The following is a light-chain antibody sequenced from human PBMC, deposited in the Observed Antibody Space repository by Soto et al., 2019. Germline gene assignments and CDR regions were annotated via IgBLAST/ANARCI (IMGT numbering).Light chain of an antibody. J-gene: IGKJ2*01. Sequence: EIVLTQSPGTLSLSPGERATLSCRASHNVSSTYLAWYQQKPGQAPRLLIYGASSRATGIPDRFSGSGSGTDFTLTISRLEPEDFAAYYCQQYGSSPPYTFGQGTKLEIK. V-gene: IGKV3-20*01. CDR1: HNVSSTY. CDR2: GAS. CDR3: QQYGSSPPYT.